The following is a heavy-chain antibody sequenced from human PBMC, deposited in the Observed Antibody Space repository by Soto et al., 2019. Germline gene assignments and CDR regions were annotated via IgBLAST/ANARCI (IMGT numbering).Heavy chain of an antibody. D-gene: IGHD2-2*01. CDR2: ISGSGYTT. V-gene: IGHV3-23*01. CDR1: GFTFSSYA. Sequence: GGSLRLSCAASGFTFSSYAMSWVRQAPGKGLEWVSVISGSGYTTNYADSVKDRFTISRDNSKNSLYLQMNSLRVEDTAIYYCAKSSSWAHYYYMDVWGKGTTVTVSS. J-gene: IGHJ6*03. CDR3: AKSSSWAHYYYMDV.